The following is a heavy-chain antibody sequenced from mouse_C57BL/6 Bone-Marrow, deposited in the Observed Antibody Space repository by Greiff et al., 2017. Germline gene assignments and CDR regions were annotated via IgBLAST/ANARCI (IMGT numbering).Heavy chain of an antibody. D-gene: IGHD1-1*01. CDR3: VRLLRGFAY. CDR1: GYTFTSYT. V-gene: IGHV1-4*01. CDR2: INPSSGYT. J-gene: IGHJ3*01. Sequence: VQLVESGAELARPGASVKMSCKASGYTFTSYTMHWVKQRPGQGLEWIGYINPSSGYTKYNQKFKDKATLTADKSSSTAYMQLSSLTSEDSAVYYCVRLLRGFAYWGQGTLVTVSA.